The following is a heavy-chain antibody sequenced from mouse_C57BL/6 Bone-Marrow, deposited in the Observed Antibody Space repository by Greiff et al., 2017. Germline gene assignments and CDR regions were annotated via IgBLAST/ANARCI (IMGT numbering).Heavy chain of an antibody. D-gene: IGHD4-1*01. CDR2: IYPTSGRT. Sequence: QVQLQQPGAELVKPGASVKMSCKASGYTFTSYWITWVKQRPGQGLEWIGDIYPTSGRTNYNEKFKSKAILTVDTSSNTAYMQLSSLTSEDSSVFYCARSGPLGRSIDYWGQRTTRTVSS. CDR3: ARSGPLGRSIDY. J-gene: IGHJ2*01. V-gene: IGHV1-55*01. CDR1: GYTFTSYW.